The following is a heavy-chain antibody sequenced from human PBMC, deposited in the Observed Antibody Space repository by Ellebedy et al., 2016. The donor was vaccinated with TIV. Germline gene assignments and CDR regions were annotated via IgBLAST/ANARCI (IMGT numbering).Heavy chain of an antibody. Sequence: GESLKISCKGSGYSFISYWIGWVRQMPGKGLEWMGRIDPGDSYTKYNPSFQGHVTIAVDKSLNTAYLQWGSLRASDTATYYCARHGPDTYSTAWYFSDWGLGTLVTVSS. D-gene: IGHD2-2*01. J-gene: IGHJ1*01. CDR2: IDPGDSYT. CDR1: GYSFISYW. CDR3: ARHGPDTYSTAWYFSD. V-gene: IGHV5-10-1*01.